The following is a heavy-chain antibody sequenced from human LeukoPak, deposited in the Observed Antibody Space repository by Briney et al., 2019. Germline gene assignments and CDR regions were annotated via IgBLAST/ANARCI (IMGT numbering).Heavy chain of an antibody. V-gene: IGHV4-61*02. CDR2: IYTSAST. CDR1: GGSIRSGSYY. J-gene: IGHJ4*02. Sequence: SETLSLTCTVSGGSIRSGSYYWRWIRQPAGTGLEWIGRIYTSASTNYNPSLKSRVTISVDTSKNQFSLKLSSVTAADTAVYYCARGGDYWGQGTLVTVSS. CDR3: ARGGDY.